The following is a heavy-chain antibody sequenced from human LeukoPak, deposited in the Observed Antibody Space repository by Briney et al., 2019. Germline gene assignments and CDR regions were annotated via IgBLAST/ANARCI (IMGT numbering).Heavy chain of an antibody. CDR2: FDPEDGET. Sequence: ASVKVSCKVSGYSVMELSMHWVRQAPGKGLGWMGGFDPEDGETIYAQKFQGRVTMTEDTSTDTAYMELSSLRSEDTAVYYCATPGPDWGDAFDIWGQGTMVTGSS. CDR1: GYSVMELS. J-gene: IGHJ3*02. CDR3: ATPGPDWGDAFDI. V-gene: IGHV1-24*01. D-gene: IGHD3/OR15-3a*01.